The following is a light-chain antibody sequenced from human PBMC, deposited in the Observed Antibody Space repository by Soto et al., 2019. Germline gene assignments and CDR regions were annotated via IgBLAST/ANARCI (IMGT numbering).Light chain of an antibody. V-gene: IGKV3-20*01. Sequence: EIVLTQSPATLSLSPGERATLSCRASQSVSNSHLAWYQQKRGQSPRLLIYAASSRVTGISDRFSGSGSGTDFTLTISRLEPEDFSVYYCQQYDRSPLFGGGTKVE. J-gene: IGKJ4*01. CDR1: QSVSNSH. CDR3: QQYDRSPL. CDR2: AAS.